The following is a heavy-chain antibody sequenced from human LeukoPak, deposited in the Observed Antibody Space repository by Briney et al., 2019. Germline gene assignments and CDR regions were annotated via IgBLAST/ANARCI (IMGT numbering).Heavy chain of an antibody. CDR1: GGSFSGYY. J-gene: IGHJ6*02. CDR2: IYHSGST. D-gene: IGHD6-13*01. CDR3: ASGQPRYGMDV. Sequence: SETLSLTCAVYGGSFSGYYWSWIRQPPGKGLEWIGSIYHSGSTYYNPSLKSRVTISVDTSKNQFSLKLSSVTAADTAVYYCASGQPRYGMDVWGQGTTVTVSS. V-gene: IGHV4-34*01.